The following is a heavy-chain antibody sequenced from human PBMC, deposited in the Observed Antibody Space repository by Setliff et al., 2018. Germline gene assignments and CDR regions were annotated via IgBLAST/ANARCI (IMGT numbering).Heavy chain of an antibody. CDR3: ASAPLLYSDSSGLSGTFDI. D-gene: IGHD3-22*01. CDR1: GGSISSGDYY. CDR2: IYYSGST. Sequence: SETLSLTCTVSGGSISSGDYYWSWIRQPPGKGLEFVGYIYYSGSTNYNPSLKSRVTISIDTSKNQFSLKVNSVTAADTAVYYCASAPLLYSDSSGLSGTFDIWGQGTMGTVS. V-gene: IGHV4-30-4*08. J-gene: IGHJ3*02.